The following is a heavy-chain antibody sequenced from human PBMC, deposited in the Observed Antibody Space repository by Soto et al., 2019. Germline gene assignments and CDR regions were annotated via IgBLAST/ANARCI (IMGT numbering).Heavy chain of an antibody. V-gene: IGHV3-64D*06. CDR3: VKDRGYSGSAFTAYFDY. CDR1: GFTFSSYA. J-gene: IGHJ4*02. Sequence: EVQLVESGGGLVQPGGSLRLSCSASGFTFSSYAMHWVRQAPGKGLEYVSAISSNGGSTYYADSVKGRFTISRDNSQNTLYLQMISLRAADTTVYYCVKDRGYSGSAFTAYFDYWGQGTLVTVSS. CDR2: ISSNGGST. D-gene: IGHD5-12*01.